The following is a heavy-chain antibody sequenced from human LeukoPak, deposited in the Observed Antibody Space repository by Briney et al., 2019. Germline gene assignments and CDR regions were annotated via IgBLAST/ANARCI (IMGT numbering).Heavy chain of an antibody. J-gene: IGHJ4*02. Sequence: GGSLRLSCAASGFTFSRHAMSWVRQAPGKGLEWVSAIDGSGSGTFYADSVKGRFTISRDNSKNTLYPQMNSLRAEDTAVYYCAKQPEWELLDYWGQGTLVTVSS. D-gene: IGHD1-26*01. V-gene: IGHV3-23*01. CDR2: IDGSGSGT. CDR3: AKQPEWELLDY. CDR1: GFTFSRHA.